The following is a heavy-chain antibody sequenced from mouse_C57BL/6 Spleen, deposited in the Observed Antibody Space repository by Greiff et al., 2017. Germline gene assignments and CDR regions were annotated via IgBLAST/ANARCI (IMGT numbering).Heavy chain of an antibody. J-gene: IGHJ3*01. Sequence: DVKLVESGGDLVKPGGSLKLSCAASGFTFSSYGMSWVRQTPDKRLEWVATISSGGSYTYYPDSVKGRFTISRDNAKNTLYLQRSSLKSEDTAMYYCASHYDYDGPSWFAYWGQGTLVTVSA. CDR2: ISSGGSYT. CDR3: ASHYDYDGPSWFAY. CDR1: GFTFSSYG. D-gene: IGHD2-4*01. V-gene: IGHV5-6*02.